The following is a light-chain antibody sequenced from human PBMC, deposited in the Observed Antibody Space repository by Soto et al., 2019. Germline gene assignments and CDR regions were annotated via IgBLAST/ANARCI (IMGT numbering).Light chain of an antibody. V-gene: IGKV3-11*01. Sequence: EIVLTQSPATLSLSPGERATLSCRASQSVSRYLAWYQQKPGQAPRLLIYDTSNRATGIPARFSGSGSGTYFTLTISSLEPEDFAVYYCQQRSNWPPTFAQGTRLEIK. J-gene: IGKJ5*01. CDR2: DTS. CDR1: QSVSRY. CDR3: QQRSNWPPT.